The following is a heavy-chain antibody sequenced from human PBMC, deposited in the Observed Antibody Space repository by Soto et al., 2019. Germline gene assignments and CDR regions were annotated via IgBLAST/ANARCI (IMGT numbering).Heavy chain of an antibody. CDR2: ISGSGGST. Sequence: PGGSPRLSCAASGFTFSSYAMSWVRQAPGKGLEWVSAISGSGGSTYYADSVKGRFTISRDNSKNTLYLQMNSLRAEDTAVYYCAKSVAGPNLPFDYWGQGTLVTVSS. V-gene: IGHV3-23*01. CDR1: GFTFSSYA. CDR3: AKSVAGPNLPFDY. D-gene: IGHD6-19*01. J-gene: IGHJ4*02.